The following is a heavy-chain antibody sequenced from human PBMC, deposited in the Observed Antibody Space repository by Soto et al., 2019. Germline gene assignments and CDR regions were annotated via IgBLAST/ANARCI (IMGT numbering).Heavy chain of an antibody. V-gene: IGHV3-9*01. CDR2: ISWNSGSI. CDR3: AKDIRAGSGSFRALDY. D-gene: IGHD3-10*01. Sequence: SLRLSCAASGFTFDDYAMHWVRQAPGKGLEWVSGISWNSGSIGYADSVKGRFTISRDNAKNSLYLQMNSLRAEDTALYYCAKDIRAGSGSFRALDYWGQGTLVTVSS. J-gene: IGHJ4*02. CDR1: GFTFDDYA.